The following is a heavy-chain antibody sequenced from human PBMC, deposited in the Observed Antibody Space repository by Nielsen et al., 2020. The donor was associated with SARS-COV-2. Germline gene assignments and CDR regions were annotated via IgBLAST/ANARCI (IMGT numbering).Heavy chain of an antibody. CDR3: ARARGAYGDYYYYYTDV. CDR1: VDSVSSSSAA. Sequence: SQTLSLTCAISVDSVSSSSAAWNWIRQSPSRGLEWLGRTYYRSTWYNDYAVSVKSRITINPDTSKNQFSLHLNSVTPEDTAVYYCARARGAYGDYYYYYTDVWGKGTTVTVSS. J-gene: IGHJ6*03. V-gene: IGHV6-1*01. D-gene: IGHD4-17*01. CDR2: TYYRSTWYN.